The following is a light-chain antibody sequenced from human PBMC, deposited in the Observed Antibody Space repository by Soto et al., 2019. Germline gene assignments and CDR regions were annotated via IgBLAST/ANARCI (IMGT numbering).Light chain of an antibody. CDR3: QQYNSYSPAT. V-gene: IGKV1-5*01. CDR1: QSIRRW. CDR2: DAS. J-gene: IGKJ1*01. Sequence: DIQITQSPSTLSGSVGDRVTIACRASQSIRRWLAWYQQKPGKAPKLLIFDASTLESGVPSRFSGRGSETEFTLTISSLQPDDFATYYCQQYNSYSPATFGQGTKVDIK.